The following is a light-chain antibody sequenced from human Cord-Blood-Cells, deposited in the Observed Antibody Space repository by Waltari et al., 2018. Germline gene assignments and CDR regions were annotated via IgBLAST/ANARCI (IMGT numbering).Light chain of an antibody. CDR2: AAS. CDR1: QSISSY. Sequence: DLQMTQSPSSLSASVGDGVTITCRASQSISSYLNWYQQKPGKAPKLLIYAASSLQSGVPSRFSGSGSGTDFTLTISSLQPEDFATYYCQQSYSTPITFGPGTKVDIK. V-gene: IGKV1-39*01. CDR3: QQSYSTPIT. J-gene: IGKJ3*01.